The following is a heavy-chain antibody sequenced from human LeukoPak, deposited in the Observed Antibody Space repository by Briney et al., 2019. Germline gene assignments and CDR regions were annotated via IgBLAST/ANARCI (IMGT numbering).Heavy chain of an antibody. CDR3: AKVRFDSSGYYENFDH. CDR1: GFTFSTYA. Sequence: GGSLRFSCVGSGFTFSTYAMSWVRQTPGKGLEWVSLISGSGDKTYYADSVKGRFTISRDNSKNTLYLQVSSLRADDTAVYYCAKVRFDSSGYYENFDHWGQGTLVTVSS. D-gene: IGHD3-22*01. J-gene: IGHJ4*02. V-gene: IGHV3-23*01. CDR2: ISGSGDKT.